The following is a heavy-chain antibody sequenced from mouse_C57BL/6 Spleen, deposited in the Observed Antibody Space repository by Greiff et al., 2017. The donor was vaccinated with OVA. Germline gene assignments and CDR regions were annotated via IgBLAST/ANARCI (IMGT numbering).Heavy chain of an antibody. V-gene: IGHV1-7*01. Sequence: VQLQESGAELAKPGASVKLSCKASGYTFTSYWMHWVKQRPGQGLEWIGYINPSSGYTKYNQKFKDKATLTADKSSSTAYMQLSSLTYEDSAVYYCAKIPSITTVGFDYWGQGTTRTVSS. CDR3: AKIPSITTVGFDY. CDR2: INPSSGYT. J-gene: IGHJ2*01. CDR1: GYTFTSYW. D-gene: IGHD1-1*01.